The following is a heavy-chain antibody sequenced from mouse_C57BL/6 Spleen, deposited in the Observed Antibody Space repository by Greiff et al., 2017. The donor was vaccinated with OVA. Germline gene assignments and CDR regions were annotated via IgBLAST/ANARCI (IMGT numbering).Heavy chain of an antibody. J-gene: IGHJ4*01. CDR2: IYPRSGNT. CDR3: AREGDEFITYFGRGAMDY. Sequence: QVQLQQSGAELARPGASVKLSCKASGYTFTSYGISWVKQRTGQGLEWIGEIYPRSGNTYYNEKFKGKATLTADKSSSTAYMELRSLTSEDSAVYFCAREGDEFITYFGRGAMDYWGQGTSVTVSS. CDR1: GYTFTSYG. V-gene: IGHV1-81*01. D-gene: IGHD1-1*01.